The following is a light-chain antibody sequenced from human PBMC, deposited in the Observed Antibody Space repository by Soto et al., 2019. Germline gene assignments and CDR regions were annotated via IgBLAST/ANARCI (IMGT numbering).Light chain of an antibody. J-gene: IGKJ1*01. CDR2: LGS. CDR3: MQAQQTRT. V-gene: IGKV2-28*01. CDR1: QSFLHSNGYNY. Sequence: DIVMTQYPLSLPVTPGGPASISCRSSQSFLHSNGYNYLDWYLQKPGQSPQLLIYLGSYQASGVPDRVSVNGSGRHLAQKISSLEAENVGVYYFMQAQQTRTFGQGTKLDNK.